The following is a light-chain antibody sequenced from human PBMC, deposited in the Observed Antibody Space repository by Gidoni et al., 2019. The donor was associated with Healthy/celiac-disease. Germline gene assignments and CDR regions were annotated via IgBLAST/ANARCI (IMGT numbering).Light chain of an antibody. V-gene: IGKV1-33*01. CDR1: QDISNY. J-gene: IGKJ4*01. CDR2: DAS. CDR3: QQYDNLPLT. Sequence: DIPMPQSPSSLTAYVGDRVTITCQASQDISNYLNWYQQKPGKAPKLLIYDASNLETGVPSRFSGSGSGTDFTFTISSLQPEDIATYYCQQYDNLPLTFGGGTKVEIK.